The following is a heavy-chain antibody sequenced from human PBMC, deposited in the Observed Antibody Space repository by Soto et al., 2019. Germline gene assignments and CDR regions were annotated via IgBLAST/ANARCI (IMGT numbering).Heavy chain of an antibody. Sequence: PGGSLRLSWAAAGCTFSNYNMNWVRQAPGKGLEWVSSISSSSSSIYYADSVKGRFTISRDNAKNSLSLQMNSLRVDDTAVYYCASGTGYSSGYFFTWGQGTLVTVSS. V-gene: IGHV3-21*01. CDR2: ISSSSSSI. D-gene: IGHD6-19*01. J-gene: IGHJ5*02. CDR3: ASGTGYSSGYFFT. CDR1: GCTFSNYN.